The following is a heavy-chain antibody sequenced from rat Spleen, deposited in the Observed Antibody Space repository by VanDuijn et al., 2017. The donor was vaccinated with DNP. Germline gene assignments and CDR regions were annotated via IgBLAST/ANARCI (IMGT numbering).Heavy chain of an antibody. D-gene: IGHD1-6*01. CDR2: INSAGST. V-gene: IGHV3-3*01. CDR3: ARSCIRGVMDA. Sequence: EVQLQESGPGLVKPSQSLSLTCSVTGYSITSSYRWTWIRKFPGNKLEWMGYINSAGSTNYNPPLKSRIFITRDTSKNQFFRQVNSETTEYTATYHCARSCIRGVMDAWGQGASVTVSS. CDR1: GYSITSSYR. J-gene: IGHJ4*01.